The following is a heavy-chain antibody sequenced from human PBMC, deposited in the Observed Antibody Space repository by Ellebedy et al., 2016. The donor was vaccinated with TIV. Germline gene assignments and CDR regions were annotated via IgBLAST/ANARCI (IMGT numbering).Heavy chain of an antibody. V-gene: IGHV3-23*01. CDR3: ARGRSGTYIHHAFDY. Sequence: PGGSLRLSCAASGFTFSSYAMSWVRQAPGKGLEWFSGFGVSGDSTYYADSVKGRFTLSSDNSKNTLYLQMNSLRAEDTAIYYCARGRSGTYIHHAFDYWGQGTLVTVSS. D-gene: IGHD1-14*01. CDR1: GFTFSSYA. J-gene: IGHJ4*02. CDR2: FGVSGDST.